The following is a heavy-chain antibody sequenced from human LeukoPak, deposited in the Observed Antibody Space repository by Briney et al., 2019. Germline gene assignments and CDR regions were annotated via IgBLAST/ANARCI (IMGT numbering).Heavy chain of an antibody. J-gene: IGHJ4*02. Sequence: GGSLRLSCAASGSTFSSYGMHWVRQAPGKGLEWVAVISYDGSNKYYADSVKGRFTISRDNSKNTLYLQMNSLRAEDTAVYYCAKGLGTAPLTADYWGQGTLVTVSS. CDR2: ISYDGSNK. CDR3: AKGLGTAPLTADY. CDR1: GSTFSSYG. V-gene: IGHV3-30*18. D-gene: IGHD1-7*01.